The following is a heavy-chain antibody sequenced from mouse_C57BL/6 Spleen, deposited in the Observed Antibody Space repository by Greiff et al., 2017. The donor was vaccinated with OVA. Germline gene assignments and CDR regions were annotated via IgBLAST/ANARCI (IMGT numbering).Heavy chain of an antibody. CDR3: ASIWDAFAY. V-gene: IGHV5-9*01. Sequence: DVKLVESGGGLVKPGGSLKLSCAASGFTFSSYTMSWVRQTPEKRLERVATISGGGGNTYYPDSVKGRFTISRDNAKNTLYLQMSSLRSEDTALYYCASIWDAFAYWGQGTLVTVSA. D-gene: IGHD4-1*01. CDR2: ISGGGGNT. CDR1: GFTFSSYT. J-gene: IGHJ3*01.